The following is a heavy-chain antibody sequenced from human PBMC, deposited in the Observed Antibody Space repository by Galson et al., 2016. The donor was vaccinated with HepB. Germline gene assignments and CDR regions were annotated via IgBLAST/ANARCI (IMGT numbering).Heavy chain of an antibody. V-gene: IGHV6-1*01. J-gene: IGHJ4*02. CDR3: AGEGASGYALGY. D-gene: IGHD6-25*01. CDR1: GDSVSSNSAA. CDR2: TSYRSMWYN. Sequence: CAISGDSVSSNSAAWNWIRQSPSRGLEWLGRTSYRSMWYNDYAESVKSRITINPDTSKNQFSLQLHSVTPDDTAFYYCAGEGASGYALGYWGQGTLVTVSS.